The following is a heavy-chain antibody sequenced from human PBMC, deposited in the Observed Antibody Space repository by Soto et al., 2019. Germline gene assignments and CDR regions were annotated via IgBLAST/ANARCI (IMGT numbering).Heavy chain of an antibody. J-gene: IGHJ4*02. CDR1: GFTFSSYA. CDR2: ITGSGDST. D-gene: IGHD2-2*01. Sequence: GGSLRLSCAASGFTFSSYAMSWVRQSPGKGLEWVSAITGSGDSTYYAASVKGRFTISRDYSRNTLYLQMNTLGAEDTAVYYCAKGSSSGRTYFFDCWGKGTLVTVAS. V-gene: IGHV3-23*01. CDR3: AKGSSSGRTYFFDC.